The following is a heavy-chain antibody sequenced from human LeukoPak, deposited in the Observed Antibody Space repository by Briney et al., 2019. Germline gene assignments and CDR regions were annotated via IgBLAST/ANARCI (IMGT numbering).Heavy chain of an antibody. D-gene: IGHD3-3*01. J-gene: IGHJ6*02. Sequence: GASVKVSCKASGYTFTGYYMHWVRQAPGQGLEWMGWMNPNSGNTGYAQKFQGRVTMTRNTSISTAYMELSSLRSEDTAVYYCASYKRDFWSNYYYYYGMDVWGQGTTVTVSS. CDR3: ASYKRDFWSNYYYYYGMDV. V-gene: IGHV1-8*02. CDR2: MNPNSGNT. CDR1: GYTFTGYY.